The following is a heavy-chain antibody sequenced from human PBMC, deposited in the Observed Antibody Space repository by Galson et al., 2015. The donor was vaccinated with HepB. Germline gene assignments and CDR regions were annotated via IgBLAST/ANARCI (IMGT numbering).Heavy chain of an antibody. D-gene: IGHD1-26*01. CDR2: ISYDGSNK. CDR1: GFTFSSYA. CDR3: ARAQWELDY. Sequence: SLRLSCAASGFTFSSYAMHWVRQAPGKGLEWVAVISYDGSNKYYADSVKGRFTISRDNSKNTLYLQMNSLRAEDTAVYYCARAQWELDYWGQGTLVTVSS. J-gene: IGHJ4*02. V-gene: IGHV3-30-3*01.